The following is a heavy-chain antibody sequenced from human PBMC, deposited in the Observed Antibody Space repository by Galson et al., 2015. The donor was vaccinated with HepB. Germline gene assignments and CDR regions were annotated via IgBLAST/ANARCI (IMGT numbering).Heavy chain of an antibody. CDR1: GGSISSRGYY. CDR3: ARYTVAVVPAAMGWFDF. V-gene: IGHV4-39*01. J-gene: IGHJ4*02. Sequence: SETLSLTCAVSGGSISSRGYYWGWVRQPPGKGLEWIESIYYSGSTYSNPALKSRVTISRDTSSNQISLRLSAVTAADTAVYYCARYTVAVVPAAMGWFDFWGQGALVIVSS. CDR2: IYYSGST. D-gene: IGHD2-2*01.